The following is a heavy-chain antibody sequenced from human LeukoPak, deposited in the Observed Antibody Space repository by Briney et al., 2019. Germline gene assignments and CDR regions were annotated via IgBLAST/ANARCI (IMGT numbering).Heavy chain of an antibody. V-gene: IGHV1-24*01. CDR1: GYTLTELS. CDR3: ARAGTAFKKYYYDSSGYREYFQH. CDR2: FDPEDGET. J-gene: IGHJ1*01. D-gene: IGHD3-22*01. Sequence: GASVKVSCKVSGYTLTELSMHWVRQAPGKGLEWMGGFDPEDGETIYAQKFQGRVTITTDESTSTAYMELSSLRSEDTAVYYCARAGTAFKKYYYDSSGYREYFQHWGQGTLVTVSS.